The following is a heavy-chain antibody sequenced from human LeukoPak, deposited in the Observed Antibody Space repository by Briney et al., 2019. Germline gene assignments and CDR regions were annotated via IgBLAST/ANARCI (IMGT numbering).Heavy chain of an antibody. CDR1: GYTFTSYD. J-gene: IGHJ4*02. D-gene: IGHD3-22*01. CDR3: ASPIYYYNSSGYYPFDY. CDR2: MNPNSGNT. Sequence: EASVKVSCKASGYTFTSYDINWVRQATGQGLEWMGWMNPNSGNTGYAQKLQGRVTMTRDTSINTAYMELSSLRSEDTAVYYCASPIYYYNSSGYYPFDYWGQGTLVTISS. V-gene: IGHV1-8*02.